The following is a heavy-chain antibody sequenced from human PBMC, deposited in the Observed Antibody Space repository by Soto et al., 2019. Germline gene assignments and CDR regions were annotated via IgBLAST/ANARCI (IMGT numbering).Heavy chain of an antibody. CDR2: ISGSGGST. CDR1: GFTFSSYA. Sequence: GGSLRLSCAASGFTFSSYAMSWVRQAPGKGLEWVSAISGSGGSTYYADSLKGRFTISRDNSKNTLYLQMNSLRAEDTAVYYCAKVRARVTMVRGVIKRVYYFDYWGQGTLVTVSS. V-gene: IGHV3-23*01. CDR3: AKVRARVTMVRGVIKRVYYFDY. D-gene: IGHD3-10*01. J-gene: IGHJ4*02.